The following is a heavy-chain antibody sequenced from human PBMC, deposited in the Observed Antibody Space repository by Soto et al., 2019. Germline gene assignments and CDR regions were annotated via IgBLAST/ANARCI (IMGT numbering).Heavy chain of an antibody. Sequence: EVQLVESGGGLVQPGGSLRLSCAASGFTFSSYSMNWVRQAPGKGLEWVSYISSSSSTIYYADSVKGRFTISRDNAKNSLYLQMNSLRDEDTTVYYCASELRYFDWLLFAPFGYWGQGTLVTVSS. J-gene: IGHJ4*02. CDR2: ISSSSSTI. V-gene: IGHV3-48*02. CDR3: ASELRYFDWLLFAPFGY. D-gene: IGHD3-9*01. CDR1: GFTFSSYS.